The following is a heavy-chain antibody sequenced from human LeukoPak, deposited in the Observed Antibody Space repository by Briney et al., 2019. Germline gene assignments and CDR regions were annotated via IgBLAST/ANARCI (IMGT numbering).Heavy chain of an antibody. CDR1: GYTVTGYY. D-gene: IGHD1-26*01. V-gene: IGHV1-18*04. CDR3: ARDSGSFFDY. J-gene: IGHJ4*02. CDR2: ISAYNGNT. Sequence: ASVKVSCKASGYTVTGYYMHWVRQAPGQGLEWMGWISAYNGNTNYAQKLQGRVTMTTDTSTSTAYMELRSLRSDDTAVYYCARDSGSFFDYWGQGTLVTVSS.